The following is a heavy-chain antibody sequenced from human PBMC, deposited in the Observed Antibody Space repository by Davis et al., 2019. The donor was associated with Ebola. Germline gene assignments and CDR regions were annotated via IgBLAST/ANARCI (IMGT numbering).Heavy chain of an antibody. Sequence: GESLKISCAASGFTFSSYGMHWVRQAPGKGLEWVAFIRFDGTDKYYADSVKGRFTISRDNSKNTLYLQMNSLRPEDTAVYYCAKSWSYSSGWYSDYWGQGTLVTVSS. CDR3: AKSWSYSSGWYSDY. CDR2: IRFDGTDK. V-gene: IGHV3-30*02. D-gene: IGHD6-19*01. CDR1: GFTFSSYG. J-gene: IGHJ4*02.